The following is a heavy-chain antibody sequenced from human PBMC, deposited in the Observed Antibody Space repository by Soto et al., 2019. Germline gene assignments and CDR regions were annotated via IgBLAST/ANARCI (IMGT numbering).Heavy chain of an antibody. D-gene: IGHD6-19*01. V-gene: IGHV4-4*02. Sequence: SEMLSLTCAVSGGSISSSNWWSWVRQPPGKGLEWIGEIYHSGSTNYNPSLKSRVTISVDKSKNQFSLKLSSVTAADTAVYYCARVTLPDWLSKTSEGFDYWGQGTLVTVSS. CDR1: GGSISSSNW. CDR2: IYHSGST. CDR3: ARVTLPDWLSKTSEGFDY. J-gene: IGHJ4*02.